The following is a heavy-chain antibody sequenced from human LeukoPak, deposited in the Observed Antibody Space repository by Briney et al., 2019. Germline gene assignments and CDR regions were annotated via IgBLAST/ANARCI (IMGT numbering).Heavy chain of an antibody. J-gene: IGHJ1*01. D-gene: IGHD3-10*01. CDR2: ISGSGAYT. V-gene: IGHV3-23*01. Sequence: GGSLRLSCAASGFTFSSYAMSWVRQAPGKGLEWVSTISGSGAYTYYADSVKGRFTISRDNSKNTLYLQMNSLRAEDTAVYYCAKYFASGSYYKLPHWGQGTLVTISS. CDR1: GFTFSSYA. CDR3: AKYFASGSYYKLPH.